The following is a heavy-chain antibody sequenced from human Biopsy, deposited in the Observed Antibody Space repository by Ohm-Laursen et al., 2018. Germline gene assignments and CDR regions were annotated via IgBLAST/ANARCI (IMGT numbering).Heavy chain of an antibody. J-gene: IGHJ4*02. Sequence: EASVKVSCKASEGTFSNYAISWVRQAPGEGLEWMGGIIAVSGLVNYAPKFQGRVSITADKSTTTAYMELSYLKSEDTAVYYCATPFQYYDSWGGYPPFDHWGQGTLVTVSS. CDR2: IIAVSGLV. V-gene: IGHV1-69*10. CDR1: EGTFSNYA. D-gene: IGHD3-3*01. CDR3: ATPFQYYDSWGGYPPFDH.